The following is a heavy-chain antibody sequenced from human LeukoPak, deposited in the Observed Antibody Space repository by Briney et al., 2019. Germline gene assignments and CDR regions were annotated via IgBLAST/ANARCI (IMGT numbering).Heavy chain of an antibody. CDR2: ISSDGNTE. D-gene: IGHD3-9*01. V-gene: IGHV3-48*03. Sequence: PGGSLRLSCAASGFSFSSCPMNWVRQAPGKGLEWVSHISSDGNTEYYVDAPRGRFTMSRDNAKSSLFLQINSLRAEDTAVYYCARDTLNGPFVISLDYWGQGALVTVSS. CDR3: ARDTLNGPFVISLDY. CDR1: GFSFSSCP. J-gene: IGHJ4*02.